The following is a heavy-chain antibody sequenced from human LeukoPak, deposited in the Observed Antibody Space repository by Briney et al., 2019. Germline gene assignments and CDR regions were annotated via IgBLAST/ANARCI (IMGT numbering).Heavy chain of an antibody. CDR1: GYTFTSYG. J-gene: IGHJ3*02. D-gene: IGHD2-2*01. Sequence: ASVKVSCKTSGYTFTSYGFSWVRQAPGQGLEWMGWISSYNGNTNYAQKLQGRVTMTRDTSTSTVYMELSSLRSEDTAVYYCARDSSSTSPYAFDIWGQGTMVTVSS. CDR3: ARDSSSTSPYAFDI. CDR2: ISSYNGNT. V-gene: IGHV1-18*01.